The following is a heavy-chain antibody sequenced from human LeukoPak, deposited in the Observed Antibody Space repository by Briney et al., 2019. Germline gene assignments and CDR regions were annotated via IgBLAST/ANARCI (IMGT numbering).Heavy chain of an antibody. CDR1: GFTFSSYE. D-gene: IGHD2-8*02. Sequence: GGSLRLSCAASGFTFSSYEMNWVRQAPGKGLEWDSSIRSSGSPIYYADSVKGRFTISRDNTKNSLYLQMNSLRDEDTAVYYCARVVYHFDSWGQGTLVTVSS. CDR2: IRSSGSPI. V-gene: IGHV3-48*03. J-gene: IGHJ4*02. CDR3: ARVVYHFDS.